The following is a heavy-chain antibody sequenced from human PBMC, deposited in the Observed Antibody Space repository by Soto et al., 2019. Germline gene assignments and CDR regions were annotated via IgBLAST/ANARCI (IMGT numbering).Heavy chain of an antibody. V-gene: IGHV3-23*01. Sequence: PGGSLRLSCAASGFIFSNYAMTWVRQAPGKGLQWVSSISGSGYSRYYADSLKGQFTISRDNSKNTLFLQMSSLSAEDTAVYYCVKDPGPGSTTSTLDFWGQGTVVTVSS. CDR2: ISGSGYSR. CDR1: GFIFSNYA. J-gene: IGHJ4*02. D-gene: IGHD1-1*01. CDR3: VKDPGPGSTTSTLDF.